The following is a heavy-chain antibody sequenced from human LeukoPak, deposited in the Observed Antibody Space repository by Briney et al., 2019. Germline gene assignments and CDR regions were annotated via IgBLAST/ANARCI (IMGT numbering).Heavy chain of an antibody. CDR2: ISSTSRSYI. D-gene: IGHD3-10*01. Sequence: GGSLRLSCAASGFTFSSYNMNWVRQAPGKGLEWVSSISSTSRSYIYYADSVKGRFTISRDNAKNSLYLQMNSLRAEDTAVYYCAKDIGSYYDYWGQGILVTVSS. CDR3: AKDIGSYYDY. J-gene: IGHJ4*02. V-gene: IGHV3-21*01. CDR1: GFTFSSYN.